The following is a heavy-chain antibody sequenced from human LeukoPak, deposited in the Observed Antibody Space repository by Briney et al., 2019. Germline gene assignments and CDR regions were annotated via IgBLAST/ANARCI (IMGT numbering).Heavy chain of an antibody. V-gene: IGHV3-7*01. CDR1: GFTFSSYW. J-gene: IGHJ4*02. CDR3: ARQIDTNFFAY. Sequence: QPGGSLRLSCAASGFTFSSYWMSWVRQIPGKGLEWVANIKQDGDEKYYVDSVKGRFTISRGNAKKSLYLQLNSLRAEDTAVYYCARQIDTNFFAYWGQGTLVTVSS. CDR2: IKQDGDEK. D-gene: IGHD2-21*01.